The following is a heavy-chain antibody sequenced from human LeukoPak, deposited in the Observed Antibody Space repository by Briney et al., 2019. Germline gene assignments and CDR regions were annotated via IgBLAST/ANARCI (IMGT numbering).Heavy chain of an antibody. J-gene: IGHJ4*02. CDR2: IYPRDSDT. D-gene: IGHD3-10*01. CDR1: GSTFMDQW. Sequence: GESLKISCKASGSTFMDQWISWLRQMSGSGLEWMGIIYPRDSDTIYSPSFQGHVTISADTSINTAYLEWSSLEASDTAIYYCAGHSDVIGAIWGQGTLVTVSS. V-gene: IGHV5-51*01. CDR3: AGHSDVIGAI.